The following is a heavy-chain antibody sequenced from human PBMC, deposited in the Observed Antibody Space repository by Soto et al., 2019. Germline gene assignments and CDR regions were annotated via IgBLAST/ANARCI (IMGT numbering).Heavy chain of an antibody. V-gene: IGHV1-46*01. CDR3: ARDRHMTTVTTFDY. CDR1: GYTFTSYY. CDR2: INPSGGST. D-gene: IGHD4-17*01. Sequence: QVQLVQSGAEVKKPGASVKVSCKASGYTFTSYYMHWVRQAPGQGLEWLGVINPSGGSTSYAQKFQGRVTXXRXTXXSTIYMELSSLRSEDTAVYYCARDRHMTTVTTFDYWGQGTLVTVSS. J-gene: IGHJ4*02.